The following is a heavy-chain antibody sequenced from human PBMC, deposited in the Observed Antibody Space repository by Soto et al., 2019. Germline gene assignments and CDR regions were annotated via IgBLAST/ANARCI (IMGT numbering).Heavy chain of an antibody. Sequence: RRLSCAASVFTFSSYGMQWVGQAPGKGLEWVAVIWYDGSNKYYADSVKGRFTISRDNSKNTLYLQMNSLRAEDTAVYYCARDLKPDYGDPPLDYWGQGTLVTVSS. CDR3: ARDLKPDYGDPPLDY. CDR2: IWYDGSNK. V-gene: IGHV3-33*01. CDR1: VFTFSSYG. D-gene: IGHD4-17*01. J-gene: IGHJ4*02.